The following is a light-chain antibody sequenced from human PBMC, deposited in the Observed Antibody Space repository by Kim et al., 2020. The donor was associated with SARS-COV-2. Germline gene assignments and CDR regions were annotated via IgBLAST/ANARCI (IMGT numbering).Light chain of an antibody. J-gene: IGKJ2*01. CDR2: AAS. CDR3: QQSDNTPYT. V-gene: IGKV1-39*01. Sequence: DIQMTQSPSSLSASVGDRVTITCQASQDISSYLNWYQQKPGKAPKLLIYAASNLQRGVPSRFSGSGSGTDFTLTISSLQPEDIATYYCQQSDNTPYTFGQGTKLEIK. CDR1: QDISSY.